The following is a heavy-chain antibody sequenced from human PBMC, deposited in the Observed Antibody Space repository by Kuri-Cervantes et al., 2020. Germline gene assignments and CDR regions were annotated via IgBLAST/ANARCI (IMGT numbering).Heavy chain of an antibody. CDR1: GFTFDDYA. CDR3: ARVGVYSSGWGGNYYYGMDV. J-gene: IGHJ6*02. CDR2: ISWNSGSI. D-gene: IGHD6-19*01. V-gene: IGHV3-9*01. Sequence: SLKISWAASGFTFDDYAMHWVRQAPGKGLEWVSGISWNSGSIGYADSVKGRFTISRDNAKNSLYLQMNSLRAEDTALYYCARVGVYSSGWGGNYYYGMDVWGQGTTVTVSS.